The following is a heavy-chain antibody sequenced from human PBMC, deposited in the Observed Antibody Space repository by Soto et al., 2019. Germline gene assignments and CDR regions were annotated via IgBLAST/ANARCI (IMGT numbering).Heavy chain of an antibody. D-gene: IGHD3-3*01. V-gene: IGHV3-30*03. Sequence: QLQLVESGGGVVQPGRSPRLSCAASGFTFSDYGMHWVRQAPGTGLEWVAVISYDGSDKYYADSVKGRFTISRDNSKNRLYLQMNSLRAEDTAVYYCATMERLFDYWGQGTLVTVSS. J-gene: IGHJ4*02. CDR2: ISYDGSDK. CDR1: GFTFSDYG. CDR3: ATMERLFDY.